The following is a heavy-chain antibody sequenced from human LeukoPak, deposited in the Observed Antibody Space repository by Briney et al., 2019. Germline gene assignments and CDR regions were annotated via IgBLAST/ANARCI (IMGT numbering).Heavy chain of an antibody. J-gene: IGHJ4*02. D-gene: IGHD2-2*01. CDR1: GGTFSSYA. CDR3: ARASRFCSGSTCHDY. V-gene: IGHV1-69*04. Sequence: SVKVSCKASGGTFSSYAISWVRQAPGQGLEWMGRIIPILGIANYAQKFQGRVTITADKSTSTAYMELRSLRYDDTALYYCARASRFCSGSTCHDYWGQGTLVTVSS. CDR2: IIPILGIA.